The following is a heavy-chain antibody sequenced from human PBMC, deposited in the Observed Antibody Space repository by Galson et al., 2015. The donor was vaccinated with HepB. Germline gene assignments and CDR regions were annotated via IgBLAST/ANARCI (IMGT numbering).Heavy chain of an antibody. CDR2: ISAYNGNT. J-gene: IGHJ5*02. D-gene: IGHD3-3*01. Sequence: SVKVSCKASGYTFTSYGISWVRQAPGQGLEWMGWISAYNGNTSYAQKLQGRVTMTTDTSTSTAYMELRSLRSDDTAVYYCAREGAPYYDFWSGYLQNWFDPWGQGTLVTVSS. V-gene: IGHV1-18*04. CDR1: GYTFTSYG. CDR3: AREGAPYYDFWSGYLQNWFDP.